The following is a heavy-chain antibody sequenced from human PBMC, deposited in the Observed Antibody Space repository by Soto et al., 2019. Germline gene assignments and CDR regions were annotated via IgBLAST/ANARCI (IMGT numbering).Heavy chain of an antibody. D-gene: IGHD6-13*01. CDR3: AILRQLVGYFYYYMDV. V-gene: IGHV1-18*01. J-gene: IGHJ6*03. Sequence: QVQLLQSGAEVKKPGASVKVSCKASGYTFTNYGITWVRQAPGQGLEWMGWISAYNGNTHYTQRLQGRVTMTTDTSTSTAYMDLRGLRSDDTAVYYCAILRQLVGYFYYYMDVWGKGTTVTVSS. CDR1: GYTFTNYG. CDR2: ISAYNGNT.